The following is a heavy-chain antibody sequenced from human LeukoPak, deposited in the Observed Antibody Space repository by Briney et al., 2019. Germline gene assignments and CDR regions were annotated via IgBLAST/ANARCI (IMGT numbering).Heavy chain of an antibody. CDR1: GGSLSSGDYY. Sequence: SQTLSLTCTVSGGSLSSGDYYWRCLRQPPGRGLEWIGYIYYSGSTYYNPSLKSRVTISVDTSKNQFSLKLSSVTAADTAVYYCAREPRTTVTTDYWGQGTLVTVSS. J-gene: IGHJ4*02. CDR3: AREPRTTVTTDY. CDR2: IYYSGST. V-gene: IGHV4-30-4*01. D-gene: IGHD4-17*01.